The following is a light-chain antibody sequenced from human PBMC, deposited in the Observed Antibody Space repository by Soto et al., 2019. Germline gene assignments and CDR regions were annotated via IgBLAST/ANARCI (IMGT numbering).Light chain of an antibody. CDR1: SSDVGGYNY. CDR2: EVS. J-gene: IGLJ2*01. V-gene: IGLV2-8*01. CDR3: SSYGGINL. Sequence: QSALTQPPSASVSPGQSVTISCTGTSSDVGGYNYVSWYQQHPGKAPKLMIFEVSKRPSGVPDRFSGSKSGNTASLTVSGLQADDEAVYHCSSYGGINLFGGGTKVTVL.